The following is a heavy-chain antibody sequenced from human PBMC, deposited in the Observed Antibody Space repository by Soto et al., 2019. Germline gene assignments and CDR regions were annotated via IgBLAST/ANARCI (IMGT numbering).Heavy chain of an antibody. CDR2: ISGSGHAT. V-gene: IGHV3-23*01. CDR1: GFIFDNYA. Sequence: EVKLLESGGGLVPLGASARLSCVTSGFIFDNYAMSWVRQSPGRGLEWVAAISGSGHATYYTQSVQGRFIISRDKSKKTVFLQIHNLRAEDTAVYYCAKGRYFVSSGGGANYWGLVTLVPVSS. D-gene: IGHD3-22*01. J-gene: IGHJ4*02. CDR3: AKGRYFVSSGGGANY.